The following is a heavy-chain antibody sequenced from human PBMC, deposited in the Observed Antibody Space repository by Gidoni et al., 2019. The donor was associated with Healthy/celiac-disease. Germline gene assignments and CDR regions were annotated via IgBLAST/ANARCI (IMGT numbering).Heavy chain of an antibody. J-gene: IGHJ6*02. CDR3: AGGPDWNHRYYYYGMDV. Sequence: QVQLQQWGAGLLKPSETLSLTCAVYGGSFSGYYWSWIRQPPGKGLEWIGEINHSGSTNYNPSLKSRVTISVDTSKNQFSLKLSSVTAADTAVYYCAGGPDWNHRYYYYGMDVWGQGTTVTVSS. CDR2: INHSGST. V-gene: IGHV4-34*01. D-gene: IGHD1-1*01. CDR1: GGSFSGYY.